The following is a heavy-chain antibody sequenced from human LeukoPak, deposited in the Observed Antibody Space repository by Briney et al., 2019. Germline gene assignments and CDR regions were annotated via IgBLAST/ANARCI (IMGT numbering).Heavy chain of an antibody. CDR3: ARGPLWFGELLYS. V-gene: IGHV4-38-2*01. J-gene: IGHJ5*02. CDR2: IYHSGST. CDR1: GYSISSGYY. D-gene: IGHD3-10*01. Sequence: SETLSLTCAVSGYSISSGYYWGWIRPPPGKGLEWIGSIYHSGSTYYNPSLKSRVTISVDTSKNQFSLKLSSVTAADTAVYYCARGPLWFGELLYSWGQGTLVTVSS.